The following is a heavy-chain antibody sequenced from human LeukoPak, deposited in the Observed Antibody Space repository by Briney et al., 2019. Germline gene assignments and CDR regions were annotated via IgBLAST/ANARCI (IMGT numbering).Heavy chain of an antibody. CDR1: GYTFTGYY. V-gene: IGHV1-2*02. CDR2: INPNSGGT. CDR3: ARVSYDSTTFYFYFDY. D-gene: IGHD2/OR15-2a*01. Sequence: GASVKVSCKASGYTFTGYYMHWVRQAPGQGLEWMGWINPNSGGTKYAQKFQGRVTMTRDTSISTAYMELIRLTSDDTAVYYCARVSYDSTTFYFYFDYWGQGTLVTVSS. J-gene: IGHJ4*02.